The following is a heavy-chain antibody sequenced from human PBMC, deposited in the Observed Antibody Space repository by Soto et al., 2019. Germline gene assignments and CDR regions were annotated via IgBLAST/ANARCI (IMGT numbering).Heavy chain of an antibody. Sequence: GGSLRLSCAASGFTFSSYAMSWVRQAPGKGLEWVSAISGSGGSTYYADSVKGRFTISRDNSKNTLYLQMNSLRAEDTAVYYCAKAWQQWPLGYMDVWGKGTTVTVSS. CDR3: AKAWQQWPLGYMDV. V-gene: IGHV3-23*01. CDR2: ISGSGGST. J-gene: IGHJ6*03. CDR1: GFTFSSYA. D-gene: IGHD6-19*01.